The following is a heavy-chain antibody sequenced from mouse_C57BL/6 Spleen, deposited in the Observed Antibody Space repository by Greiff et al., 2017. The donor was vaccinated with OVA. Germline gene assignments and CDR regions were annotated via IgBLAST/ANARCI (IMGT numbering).Heavy chain of an antibody. CDR2: ISSGGSYT. D-gene: IGHD2-4*01. V-gene: IGHV5-6*01. Sequence: EVMLVESGGDLVKPGGSLKLSCAASGFTFSSYGMSCVRQTPDKRLEWVATISSGGSYTYYPDSVKGRFTISRDNAKNTLYLQMSSLKSEDTAMYYCASYDYDWFAYWGQGTLVTVSA. CDR3: ASYDYDWFAY. CDR1: GFTFSSYG. J-gene: IGHJ3*01.